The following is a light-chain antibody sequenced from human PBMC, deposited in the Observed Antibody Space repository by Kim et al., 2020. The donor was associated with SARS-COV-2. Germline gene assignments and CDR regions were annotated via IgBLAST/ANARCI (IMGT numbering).Light chain of an antibody. Sequence: DIVMTQSPATLSVSPGERATLSCRASQSITTDLAWYQQKPGQAPRLLLYDASTGATGIPARFSGSGSGTEFTLTINSPQSEDSAVYFCQQYNIWPITFGQGTRLEIK. CDR2: DAS. V-gene: IGKV3-15*01. J-gene: IGKJ5*01. CDR1: QSITTD. CDR3: QQYNIWPIT.